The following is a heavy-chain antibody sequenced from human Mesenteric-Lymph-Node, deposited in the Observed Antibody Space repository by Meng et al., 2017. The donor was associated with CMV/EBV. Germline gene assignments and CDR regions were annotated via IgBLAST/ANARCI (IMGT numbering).Heavy chain of an antibody. V-gene: IGHV3-23*03. D-gene: IGHD3-22*01. Sequence: GESLKISCEVSGITFTNYAINWVRQAPGKGLEWVSLIYKRSINTDYLDYADSVKGRFTISRDRSKNTVYLQMNSLRAEDTAVYYCANWGGGSGYWWGQGTLVTVSS. CDR1: GITFTNYA. CDR2: IYKRSINT. J-gene: IGHJ4*02. CDR3: ANWGGGSGYW.